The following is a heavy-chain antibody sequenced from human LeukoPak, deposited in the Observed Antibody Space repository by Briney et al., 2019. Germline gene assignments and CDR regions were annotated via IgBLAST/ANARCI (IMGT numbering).Heavy chain of an antibody. D-gene: IGHD4-17*01. J-gene: IGHJ4*02. CDR3: ARGRSTTVTTWYYFDY. Sequence: PSETLSLTCAVYGGSFSGYYWSWIRQPPGKGLEWIGEINHSGSTNYNPSLKSRVTISVDTSKNQFSLKLSSVTAADTAVYYCARGRSTTVTTWYYFDYWAREPWSPSPQ. V-gene: IGHV4-34*01. CDR2: INHSGST. CDR1: GGSFSGYY.